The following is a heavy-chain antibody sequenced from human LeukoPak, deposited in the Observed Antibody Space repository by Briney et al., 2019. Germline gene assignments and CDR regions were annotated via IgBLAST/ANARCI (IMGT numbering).Heavy chain of an antibody. D-gene: IGHD5-18*01. J-gene: IGHJ3*02. V-gene: IGHV4-59*01. Sequence: SETLSLTCSVSGGSISSYYWSWIRQPPGKELEWMGYIYCRGSTKYNPSLKSRVTISVDAYKNQFSLKLSSVTAADTAVYYCAREGRGYSYGPDAVDIWGQGAMVTVSS. CDR3: AREGRGYSYGPDAVDI. CDR1: GGSISSYY. CDR2: IYCRGST.